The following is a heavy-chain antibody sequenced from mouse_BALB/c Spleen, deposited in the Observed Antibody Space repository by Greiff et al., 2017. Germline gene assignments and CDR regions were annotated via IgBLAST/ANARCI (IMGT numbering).Heavy chain of an antibody. J-gene: IGHJ2*01. V-gene: IGHV5-6-5*01. Sequence: EVHLVESGGGLVKPGGSLKLSCAASGFTFSSYAMSWVRQTPEKRLEWVASISSGGSTYYPDSVKGRFTISRDNARNILYLQMSSLRSEDTAMYYCARGGGSLDYWGQGTTLTVSS. CDR1: GFTFSSYA. D-gene: IGHD1-1*01. CDR3: ARGGGSLDY. CDR2: ISSGGST.